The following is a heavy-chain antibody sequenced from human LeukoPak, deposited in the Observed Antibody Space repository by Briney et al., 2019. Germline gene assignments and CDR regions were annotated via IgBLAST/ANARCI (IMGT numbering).Heavy chain of an antibody. Sequence: PGGSLRLSCAASGFTFSSYGMHWVRQAPGKGLEWVAVISYDGSNKYYADSVKGRFTISRDNSKNTLYLQMNSLRAEDTAVYYCAKDQRYYYDSSGQYYYYYGMDVWGQGTTVTVSS. CDR3: AKDQRYYYDSSGQYYYYYGMDV. CDR1: GFTFSSYG. CDR2: ISYDGSNK. V-gene: IGHV3-30*18. D-gene: IGHD3-22*01. J-gene: IGHJ6*02.